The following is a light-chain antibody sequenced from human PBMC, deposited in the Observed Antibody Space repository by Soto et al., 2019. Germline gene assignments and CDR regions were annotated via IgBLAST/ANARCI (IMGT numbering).Light chain of an antibody. Sequence: TQSPSTLSASVGDRVTITCGASQSIGSWVAWYQQKPGQAPRLLIYAAFTRHTGISDRFNGSGSGTDVVLTINRLEPEDSAVYFCQQYDGPPLTFGPGTKVDI. V-gene: IGKV3-20*01. CDR1: QSIGSW. CDR3: QQYDGPPLT. J-gene: IGKJ3*01. CDR2: AAF.